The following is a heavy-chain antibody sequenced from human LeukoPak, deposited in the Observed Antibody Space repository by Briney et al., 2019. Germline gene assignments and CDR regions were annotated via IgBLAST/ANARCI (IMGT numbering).Heavy chain of an antibody. D-gene: IGHD6-19*01. CDR1: GFTFDDYA. Sequence: GRSLRLSCAASGFTFDDYAMHWVRQAPGKGLEWVSGISWNSGRIGDADSVKGRFTISRDNAKNSLYLQMNSLRIEDTALYYCAKDQRYSSSGTFDYWGQGTLVTVSS. J-gene: IGHJ4*02. V-gene: IGHV3-9*01. CDR3: AKDQRYSSSGTFDY. CDR2: ISWNSGRI.